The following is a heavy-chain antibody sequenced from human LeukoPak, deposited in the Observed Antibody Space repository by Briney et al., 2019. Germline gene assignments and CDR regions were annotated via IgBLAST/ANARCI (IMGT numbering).Heavy chain of an antibody. J-gene: IGHJ4*02. CDR3: ARGSTVTTDYFDY. Sequence: GGSLRLSCAASGFTVSSNYMSWVRQAPGKGLEWVSVIYSGGSTYYADSVKGRFTISRDNSKNTLYLQMNSLRAEDTAVYYCARGSTVTTDYFDYWGQGTLVTVSS. V-gene: IGHV3-53*01. CDR2: IYSGGST. CDR1: GFTVSSNY. D-gene: IGHD4-17*01.